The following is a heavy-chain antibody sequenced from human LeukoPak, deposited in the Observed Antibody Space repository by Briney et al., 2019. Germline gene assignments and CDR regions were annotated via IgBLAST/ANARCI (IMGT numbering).Heavy chain of an antibody. V-gene: IGHV4-30-2*01. CDR1: GGSISSGGYS. CDR2: IYHSGST. CDR3: ARSGYSYGYSGFDY. J-gene: IGHJ4*02. D-gene: IGHD5-18*01. Sequence: PSETLSLTCAVSGGSISSGGYSWSWIRQPPGKGLEWIGYIYHSGSTYYNPSLKSRVTISVDRSKNQFSLKLSSVTAADTAVYYCARSGYSYGYSGFDYWGQGTLVTVSS.